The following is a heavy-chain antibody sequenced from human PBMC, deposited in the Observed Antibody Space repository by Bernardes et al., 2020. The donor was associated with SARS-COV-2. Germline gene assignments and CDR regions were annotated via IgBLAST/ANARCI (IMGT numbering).Heavy chain of an antibody. D-gene: IGHD5-12*01. CDR1: GYTFTSYA. V-gene: IGHV7-4-1*02. CDR2: INTNTGNP. CDR3: ARRTPDIVATILINYYYGMDV. J-gene: IGHJ6*02. Sequence: ASVKVSCKASGYTFTSYAMNWVRQAPGQGLEWMGWINTNTGNPTYAQGFTGRFVFSLDTSVSTAYLQISSLKAEDTAVYYCARRTPDIVATILINYYYGMDVWGQGTTVTVSS.